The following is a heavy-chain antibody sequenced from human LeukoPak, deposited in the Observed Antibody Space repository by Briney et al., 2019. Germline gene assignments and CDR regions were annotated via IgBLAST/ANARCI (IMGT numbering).Heavy chain of an antibody. CDR3: ASYYYGSGADNWFDP. V-gene: IGHV4-61*01. Sequence: SETLSLTCTVSGGSVSSGSYYWSWIRQPPGKGLEWISYIYYSGSTNYNPSLKSRVTISVDTSKNQFSLKLSSVTAADTAVYYCASYYYGSGADNWFDPWGQGTLVTVSS. D-gene: IGHD3-10*01. J-gene: IGHJ5*02. CDR2: IYYSGST. CDR1: GGSVSSGSYY.